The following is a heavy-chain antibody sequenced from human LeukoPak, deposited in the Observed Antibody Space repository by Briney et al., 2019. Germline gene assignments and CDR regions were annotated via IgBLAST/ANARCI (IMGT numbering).Heavy chain of an antibody. V-gene: IGHV3-48*03. J-gene: IGHJ4*02. CDR1: VFSISAFE. CDR3: ARIFDS. CDR2: IISSGSAI. Sequence: GGSLRLSCTVSVFSISAFEMNWVRQAPGKGVEWVSQIISSGSAIYYADSVKGRFTLSRDNAKNSLYLQMSSLRVEDTAVYYCARIFDSWGQGTLVTVSS.